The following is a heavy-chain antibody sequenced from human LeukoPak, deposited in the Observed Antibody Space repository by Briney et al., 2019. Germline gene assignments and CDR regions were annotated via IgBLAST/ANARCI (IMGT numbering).Heavy chain of an antibody. V-gene: IGHV4-30-2*01. CDR1: GGSISSGGYY. CDR2: IYHSGST. CDR3: ARARGSYDY. D-gene: IGHD2-15*01. Sequence: ASETLSLTCTVSGGSISSGGYYWSWIRQHPGKGLEWIGYIYHSGSTYYNPSLKSRVTISVDRSKNQFSLKLSSVTAADTAVYYCARARGSYDYWGQGTLVTVSS. J-gene: IGHJ4*02.